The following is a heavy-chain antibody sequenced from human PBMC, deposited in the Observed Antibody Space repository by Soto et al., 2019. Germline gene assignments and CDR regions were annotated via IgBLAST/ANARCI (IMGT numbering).Heavy chain of an antibody. J-gene: IGHJ4*02. V-gene: IGHV4-34*01. CDR3: ARFPFDRSSWTNPRYFDY. CDR1: GGSFSGYY. Sequence: QVQLQQWGAGLLKPAETLSLTCAVYGGSFSGYYWTWIRQPPGKGLEWIGEINQSGFTNYNPSLVSRVTMAVDTSKNQFSLRLSSVTAADTAVYYWARFPFDRSSWTNPRYFDYWGQGTLVTVSS. CDR2: INQSGFT. D-gene: IGHD6-13*01.